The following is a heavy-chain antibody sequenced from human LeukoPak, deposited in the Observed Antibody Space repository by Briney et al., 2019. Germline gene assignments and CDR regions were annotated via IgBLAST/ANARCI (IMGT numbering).Heavy chain of an antibody. V-gene: IGHV6-1*01. J-gene: IGHJ4*02. Sequence: SQTLSLTCAISGDSDSSNIAAWNWIRQSPSRGLEWLGRTYYRSKWYSNYAISVKSRIAINPDTSKNQFSLQQRSVTTEDTAVYYCARGLYDSSWYYLDYWGQGTLATVSS. CDR1: GDSDSSNIAA. CDR2: TYYRSKWYS. CDR3: ARGLYDSSWYYLDY. D-gene: IGHD6-13*01.